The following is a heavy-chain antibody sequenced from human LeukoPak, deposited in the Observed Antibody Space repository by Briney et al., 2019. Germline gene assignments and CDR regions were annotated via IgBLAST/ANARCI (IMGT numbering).Heavy chain of an antibody. CDR1: GYTFTSYD. Sequence: ASVKVSCKASGYTFTSYDINWVRQATGQGLEWMGWMNPNSGNTGYAQKFQGRVTITRNTSISTAYMELSSLRSEDTAVYYCARGPQFCSSTSCPYSLDYWGQGTLVTVSS. V-gene: IGHV1-8*03. CDR2: MNPNSGNT. CDR3: ARGPQFCSSTSCPYSLDY. J-gene: IGHJ4*02. D-gene: IGHD2-2*01.